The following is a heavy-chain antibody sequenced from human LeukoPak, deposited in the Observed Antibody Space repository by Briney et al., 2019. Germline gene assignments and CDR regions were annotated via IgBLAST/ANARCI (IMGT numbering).Heavy chain of an antibody. CDR1: GFTFSDYY. V-gene: IGHV3-11*06. Sequence: PGGSLRLSCAASGFTFSDYYMSWIRQAPGKGLEWVSYISSSSSYTNYADSVKGRFTISRDNARNTLYLQMNSLRAEDTAVYYCARDVGTSGRSSWYKDLDYWGQGTLVTVSS. J-gene: IGHJ4*02. CDR3: ARDVGTSGRSSWYKDLDY. D-gene: IGHD6-13*01. CDR2: ISSSSSYT.